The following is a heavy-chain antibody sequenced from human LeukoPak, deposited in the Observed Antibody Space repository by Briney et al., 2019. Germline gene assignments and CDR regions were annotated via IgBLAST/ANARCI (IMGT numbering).Heavy chain of an antibody. CDR1: GGTFSSYA. V-gene: IGHV1-69*06. CDR3: ARGYCSGGSCYGGDY. J-gene: IGHJ4*02. Sequence: SVKVSCKASGGTFSSYAISWVRQAPGQGLEWMGGIIPIFGTANYAQKFQGRVMITADKSTCTAYMELSSLRSEDTAVYYCARGYCSGGSCYGGDYWGQGTLVTVSS. CDR2: IIPIFGTA. D-gene: IGHD2-15*01.